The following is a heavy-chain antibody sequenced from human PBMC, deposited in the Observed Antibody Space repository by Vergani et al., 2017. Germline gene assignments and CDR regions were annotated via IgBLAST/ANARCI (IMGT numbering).Heavy chain of an antibody. CDR1: GFTFSSYA. V-gene: IGHV3-64*01. D-gene: IGHD3-9*01. CDR2: ISSNGGST. J-gene: IGHJ3*02. Sequence: EVQLVESGGGLVQPGGSLRLSCAASGFTFSSYAMHWVRQAPGKGLEYVSAISSNGGSTYYANSVKGRFTISRDNSKNTLYLQMGSLRAEEMAVYYCARGDILTGYRDAFDIWGQGTMVTVSS. CDR3: ARGDILTGYRDAFDI.